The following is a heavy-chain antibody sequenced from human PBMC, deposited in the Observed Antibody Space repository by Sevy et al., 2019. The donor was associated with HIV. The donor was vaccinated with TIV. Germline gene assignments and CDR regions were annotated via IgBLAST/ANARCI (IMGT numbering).Heavy chain of an antibody. V-gene: IGHV3-33*01. Sequence: GGSLRLSCAASGFTFSSYGMHWVRQAPGKGLEWVAVIWYDGSNKYYADSVKGRFTISRENSKNTLYLQMNSLRAEDTTVYYCASNGDCSGGSCYSTEFYYYMDVWGKGTTVTVSS. J-gene: IGHJ6*03. CDR3: ASNGDCSGGSCYSTEFYYYMDV. CDR2: IWYDGSNK. CDR1: GFTFSSYG. D-gene: IGHD2-15*01.